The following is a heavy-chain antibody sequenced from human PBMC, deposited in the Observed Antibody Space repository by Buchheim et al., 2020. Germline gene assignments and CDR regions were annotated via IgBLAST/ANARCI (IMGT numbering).Heavy chain of an antibody. CDR1: GGSISSSSYY. CDR2: ISYSGST. V-gene: IGHV4-39*01. Sequence: QLQLQESGPGLVKPSETLSLTCTVSGGSISSSSYYWGWIRQPPGKGLEWIGSISYSGSTYYNPSLKSRVTISVDTPKNPFSLKLSAVTAADTAVYDCARRAITFGGVIVRTPSRIDYWGQGTL. D-gene: IGHD3-16*02. J-gene: IGHJ4*02. CDR3: ARRAITFGGVIVRTPSRIDY.